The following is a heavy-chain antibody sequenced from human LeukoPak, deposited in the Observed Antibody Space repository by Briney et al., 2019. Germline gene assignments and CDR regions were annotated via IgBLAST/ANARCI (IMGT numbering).Heavy chain of an antibody. V-gene: IGHV4-34*01. CDR3: ARVAVAFDY. D-gene: IGHD6-19*01. Sequence: KPSETLSLTCAVYGESFCGYYWSWIRQPPGKGLEWIGEINHSGSTNYNPSLKSRVTISVDTSKNEFSLKLSSVTAADTAVYYCARVAVAFDYWGQGTLVTVSS. CDR2: INHSGST. CDR1: GESFCGYY. J-gene: IGHJ4*02.